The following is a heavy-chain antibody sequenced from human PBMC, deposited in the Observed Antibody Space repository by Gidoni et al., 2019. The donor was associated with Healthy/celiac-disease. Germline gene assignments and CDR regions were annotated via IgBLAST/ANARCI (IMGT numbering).Heavy chain of an antibody. V-gene: IGHV4-59*08. CDR3: ARRGIYCSGGSCYYDAFDI. J-gene: IGHJ3*02. Sequence: QVQLQESGPGLVTPSETLSLTCTVSGGSISSYYWSWIRQPPGKGLEGIGYIYYSGSTNYNPSLKSRVTISVDTSKNQFSLKLSSVTAADTAVYYCARRGIYCSGGSCYYDAFDIWGQGTMVTVSS. CDR2: IYYSGST. CDR1: GGSISSYY. D-gene: IGHD2-15*01.